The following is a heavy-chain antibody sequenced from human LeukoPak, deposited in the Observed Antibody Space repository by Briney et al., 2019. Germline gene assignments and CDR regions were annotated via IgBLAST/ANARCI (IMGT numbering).Heavy chain of an antibody. CDR1: GFTFSSYS. CDR3: ARDIDGSGGYPPYFDY. Sequence: GGSLRLSCAASGFTFSSYSMNWVRQAPGKGLEWVANIKQDGSEKYYVDSVKGRFTISRDNAKNSLYLQMNSLRAEDTAVYYCARDIDGSGGYPPYFDYWGQGTLVTVSS. CDR2: IKQDGSEK. V-gene: IGHV3-7*01. D-gene: IGHD3-10*01. J-gene: IGHJ4*02.